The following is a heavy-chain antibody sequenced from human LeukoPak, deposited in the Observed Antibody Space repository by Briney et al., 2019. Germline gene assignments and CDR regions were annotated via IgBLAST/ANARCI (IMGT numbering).Heavy chain of an antibody. D-gene: IGHD2-8*01. CDR1: GYTFTSYY. V-gene: IGHV1-46*01. CDR2: INPSGGGT. Sequence: ASVKASCQASGYTFTSYYIHWVRQAAGQELEGMGVINPSGGGTGYAQKFQGRVTMTRDTSTSTVYMDLRSLRSEDTAVYFCARDMLAVPSNWFDPWGQGTLVTVSS. CDR3: ARDMLAVPSNWFDP. J-gene: IGHJ5*02.